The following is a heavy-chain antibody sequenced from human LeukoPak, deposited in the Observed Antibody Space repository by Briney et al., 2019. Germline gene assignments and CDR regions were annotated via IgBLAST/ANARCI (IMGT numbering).Heavy chain of an antibody. D-gene: IGHD1-26*01. CDR1: EFTYG. CDR3: AQAEKRDSGHRFQH. V-gene: IGHV3-23*01. J-gene: IGHJ1*01. Sequence: PGGSLRLSRAASEFTYGMNWVRQAPGKGLECVSAISSSGSNTYYADSVKGRFTISRDNSKNTLYLQMSSLRADDTAVYYCAQAEKRDSGHRFQHWGQGILVTVSS. CDR2: ISSSGSNT.